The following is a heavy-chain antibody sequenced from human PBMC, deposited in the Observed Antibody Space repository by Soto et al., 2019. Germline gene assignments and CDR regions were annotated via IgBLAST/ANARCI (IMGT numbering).Heavy chain of an antibody. CDR2: IIPIFGTA. CDR3: ARDLRVPAAMIEYYYYGMDV. D-gene: IGHD2-2*01. Sequence: QVQLVQSGAEVKKPGSSVKVSCKASGGTFSSYAISWVRQAPGQGLEWMGGIIPIFGTANYAQKFQGRVTITADESTSTAYMELSSLRSEDTAVYYCARDLRVPAAMIEYYYYGMDVWGQGTTVTVSS. J-gene: IGHJ6*02. V-gene: IGHV1-69*01. CDR1: GGTFSSYA.